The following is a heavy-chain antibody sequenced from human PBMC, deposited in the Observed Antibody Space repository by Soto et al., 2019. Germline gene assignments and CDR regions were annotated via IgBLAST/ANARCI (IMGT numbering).Heavy chain of an antibody. CDR1: GGSISGFF. J-gene: IGHJ6*02. CDR2: VSASGST. Sequence: SETLSLTCAVSGGSISGFFWTWVRQPPGMPLEGLGHVSASGSTVYNPSLQSRLTLSLDVSKNRFSLELTSVTAADTATYSCARGGSTHYYYGLDVWGQGTTVTVSS. V-gene: IGHV4-59*10. CDR3: ARGGSTHYYYGLDV. D-gene: IGHD1-1*01.